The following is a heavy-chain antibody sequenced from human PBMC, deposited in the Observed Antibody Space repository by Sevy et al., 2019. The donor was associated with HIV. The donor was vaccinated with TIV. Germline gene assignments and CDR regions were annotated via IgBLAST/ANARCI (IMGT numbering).Heavy chain of an antibody. CDR3: ASTDWGSLYFDY. Sequence: SETLSLTCTVSGDSISSGDYYWSWIRQPPGKGLEWIGYIYYSGSTYYNPSLKSRVTISVDTSKNQFSLKLSSVTAADTAVYYCASTDWGSLYFDYWGQGTLVTVSS. V-gene: IGHV4-30-4*01. CDR1: GDSISSGDYY. J-gene: IGHJ4*02. CDR2: IYYSGST. D-gene: IGHD7-27*01.